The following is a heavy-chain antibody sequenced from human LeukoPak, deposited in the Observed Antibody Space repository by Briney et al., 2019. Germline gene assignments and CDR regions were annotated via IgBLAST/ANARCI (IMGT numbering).Heavy chain of an antibody. D-gene: IGHD4-23*01. CDR2: ILYDGSNE. CDR3: ARDDYGGIHWYFDS. Sequence: GGSLRLSCATSGFTFNSYAVHWLRQAPGKGLAWVAVILYDGSNEYYADSVKGRFTISRDNSKNMLYLQMNSLRVEDTAMYYCARDDYGGIHWYFDSWGRGTLVTASS. CDR1: GFTFNSYA. J-gene: IGHJ2*01. V-gene: IGHV3-30-3*01.